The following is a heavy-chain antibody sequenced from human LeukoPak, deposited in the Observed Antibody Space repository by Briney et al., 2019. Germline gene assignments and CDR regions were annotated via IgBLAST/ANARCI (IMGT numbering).Heavy chain of an antibody. V-gene: IGHV4-59*01. CDR2: IYYSVST. D-gene: IGHD4-17*01. J-gene: IGHJ4*02. CDR1: GGSISSYY. Sequence: SETLSLTCTVSGGSISSYYWSWIRQPPGKGLEWIGYIYYSVSTNYNPSLKSRVTISVDTSKNQFSLKLRSVTAADTAVYYCASARMTTVTEFDYWGQGTLVTVSS. CDR3: ASARMTTVTEFDY.